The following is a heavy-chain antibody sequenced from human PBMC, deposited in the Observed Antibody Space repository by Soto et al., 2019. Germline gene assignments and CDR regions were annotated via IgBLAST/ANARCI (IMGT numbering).Heavy chain of an antibody. CDR2: INPSGGST. CDR3: ARGLLNYYDSSGYYHHDAFDI. Sequence: GASVKVSCKASGYTFTSYYMHWVRQAPGQGLEWMGIINPSGGSTSYAQKFQGRVTMTRDTSTSTVYMELSSLRSEDTAVYYCARGLLNYYDSSGYYHHDAFDIWGQGTMVTVSS. D-gene: IGHD3-22*01. V-gene: IGHV1-46*01. CDR1: GYTFTSYY. J-gene: IGHJ3*02.